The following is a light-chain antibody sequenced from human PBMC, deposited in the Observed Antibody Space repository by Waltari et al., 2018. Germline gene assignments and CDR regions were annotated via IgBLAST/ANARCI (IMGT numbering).Light chain of an antibody. Sequence: QAVVTQEPSLTVSPGGTVTLTCCSSTGPVTSGHYPYWFQQKPGQAPRTLISDTTNKNSWTPARFSGSLLGGKAALTLSGAQPEDEADYYCFVSYDGAEGVFGGGTKLTVL. CDR2: DTT. CDR1: TGPVTSGHY. V-gene: IGLV7-46*01. J-gene: IGLJ3*02. CDR3: FVSYDGAEGV.